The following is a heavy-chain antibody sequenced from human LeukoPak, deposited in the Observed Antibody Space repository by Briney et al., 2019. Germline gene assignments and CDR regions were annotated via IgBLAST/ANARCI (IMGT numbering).Heavy chain of an antibody. J-gene: IGHJ1*01. CDR1: GGSISSSNW. CDR3: AGAPRGYYGSGSYYTFQH. Sequence: PSGTLSLTCAVPGGSISSSNWWTWVRQPPGKGLEWIGEIYHSGSPNYNPSLQSRVTISVDTSKNQFSLKLSSVTAADTAVYYCAGAPRGYYGSGSYYTFQHWGQGTLVTVSS. CDR2: IYHSGSP. D-gene: IGHD3-10*01. V-gene: IGHV4-4*02.